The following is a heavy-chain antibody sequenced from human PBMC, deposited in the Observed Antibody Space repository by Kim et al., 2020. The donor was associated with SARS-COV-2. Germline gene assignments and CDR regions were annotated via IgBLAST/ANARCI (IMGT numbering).Heavy chain of an antibody. J-gene: IGHJ4*02. Sequence: SETLSLTCNVSGGSISSYYWTWIRQSLGKGLEWIAYISYTGSTSYNPSLRSRVTISVDTPKNQFSLKLSSVTAADTAVYYCGRAPLGSGGHYYSDYWGQGTLVTVSS. CDR3: GRAPLGSGGHYYSDY. CDR1: GGSISSYY. CDR2: ISYTGST. V-gene: IGHV4-59*13. D-gene: IGHD2-21*01.